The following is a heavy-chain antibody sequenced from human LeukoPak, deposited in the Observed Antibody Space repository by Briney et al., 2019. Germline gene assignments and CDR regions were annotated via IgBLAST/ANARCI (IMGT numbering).Heavy chain of an antibody. J-gene: IGHJ4*02. CDR3: ARRPLPWGDILTDYYLSGVAAGRD. CDR2: IYYGGST. V-gene: IGHV4-39*07. Sequence: PSETLSLTCSVSGGSISSNNYYWGWIRQPPGKGLEWIGSIYYGGSTYYNPSLKSRVTISVDTSKNQFSLKLSSVTAADTAVYYCARRPLPWGDILTDYYLSGVAAGRDWGQGTLVTVSS. CDR1: GGSISSNNYY. D-gene: IGHD3-9*01.